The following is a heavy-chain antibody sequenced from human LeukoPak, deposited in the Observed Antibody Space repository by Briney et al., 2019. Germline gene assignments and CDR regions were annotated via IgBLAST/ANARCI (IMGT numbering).Heavy chain of an antibody. D-gene: IGHD3-10*01. V-gene: IGHV4-59*12. CDR2: IYYSGST. CDR1: GGSISSFY. CDR3: ARDHALDSGTGFDY. J-gene: IGHJ4*02. Sequence: PSETLSLTCTVSGGSISSFYWSWIRQPPGKGLEWIGYIYYSGSTNYNPSLKSRVTISVDKSKNQFSLKLSSVTAADTAVYYCARDHALDSGTGFDYWGQGTLVTVSS.